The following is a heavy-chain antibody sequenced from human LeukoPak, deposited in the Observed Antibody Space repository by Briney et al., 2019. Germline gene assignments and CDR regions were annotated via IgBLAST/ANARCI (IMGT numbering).Heavy chain of an antibody. CDR1: GGSITSGSYY. Sequence: SETLSLTCTVSGGSITSGSYYWSWIRQPAGKGLEWIGRVYTSGSANYNPSLKSRVTISVETSKNQFSLKLSSVTAADTAVYYCARGPGVYYYYMDVWGKGTTVTVSS. D-gene: IGHD3-10*01. J-gene: IGHJ6*03. V-gene: IGHV4-61*02. CDR2: VYTSGSA. CDR3: ARGPGVYYYYMDV.